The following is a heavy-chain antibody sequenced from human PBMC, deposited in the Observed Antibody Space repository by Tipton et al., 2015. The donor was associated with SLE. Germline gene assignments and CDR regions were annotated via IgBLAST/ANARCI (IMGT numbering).Heavy chain of an antibody. J-gene: IGHJ4*02. CDR1: GFTFSNYA. CDR3: AKCRDGCRYHFFDY. Sequence: SLRLSCAASGFTFSNYAMSWVRQAPGKGLEWVSGISDSSNSIFYADSVKGRFTISRDNSKNTLFLQMNSLRAEDTALYFCAKCRDGCRYHFFDYWGQGTLVTVSS. D-gene: IGHD2/OR15-2a*01. V-gene: IGHV3-23*01. CDR2: ISDSSNSI.